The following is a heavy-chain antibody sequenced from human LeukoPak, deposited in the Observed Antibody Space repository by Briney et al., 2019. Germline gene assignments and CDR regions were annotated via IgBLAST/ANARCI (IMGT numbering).Heavy chain of an antibody. CDR1: GFTFSSYG. V-gene: IGHV3-33*06. Sequence: GGSLRLSCAASGFTFSSYGMHWVRQAPGKGLEWVAVIWYDGSNKYYADSVKGRFTISRDNSKNTLYLQMNSLRAEDTAVYYCAKDLTELDAFDPWGQGTLVTVPS. J-gene: IGHJ5*02. CDR3: AKDLTELDAFDP. D-gene: IGHD1-7*01. CDR2: IWYDGSNK.